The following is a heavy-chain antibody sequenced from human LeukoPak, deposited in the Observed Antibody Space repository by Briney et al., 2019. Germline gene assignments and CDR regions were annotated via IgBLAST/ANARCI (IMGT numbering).Heavy chain of an antibody. V-gene: IGHV3-11*01. CDR2: ISSGGSTI. J-gene: IGHJ6*02. D-gene: IGHD1-26*01. CDR3: VGGKMGWISYYYYGMDV. CDR1: GFTFSAYY. Sequence: GGSLRLSGAASGFTFSAYYMSWIRQAPGKGLEWVSYISSGGSTIYYADSAKGRFTISRDNAKNSLYLQMNSLRAEDTAVYYCVGGKMGWISYYYYGMDVWNQGTTVTLS.